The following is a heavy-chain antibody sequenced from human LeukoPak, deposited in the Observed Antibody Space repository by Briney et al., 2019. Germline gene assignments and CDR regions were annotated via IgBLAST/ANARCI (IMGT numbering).Heavy chain of an antibody. J-gene: IGHJ4*02. CDR3: ARGVTLADY. D-gene: IGHD2-21*02. V-gene: IGHV4-34*01. Sequence: SETLSLTCAVYGGSFSGYSWNWIRQPPVKGLEWIGEINHSGGTNYNPSLKSRVTISVDTSKNQFSLKLSSVTAADTAVYYCARGVTLADYWGQGTLVTVSS. CDR2: INHSGGT. CDR1: GGSFSGYS.